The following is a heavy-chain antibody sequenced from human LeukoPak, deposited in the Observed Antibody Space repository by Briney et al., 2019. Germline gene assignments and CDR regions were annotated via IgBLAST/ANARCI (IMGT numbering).Heavy chain of an antibody. CDR3: ARDNVAAGAFDY. D-gene: IGHD6-13*01. J-gene: IGHJ4*02. V-gene: IGHV3-21*01. CDR1: GFTFSSYS. CDR2: ISSSSSHI. Sequence: GGSLRLSCAASGFTFSSYSMNWVRQAPGKGLEWVSSISSSSSHIYYADSVKGRFTISRDNAKNSLYLQMNSLRAEDTAVYYCARDNVAAGAFDYWGQGTLVTVSS.